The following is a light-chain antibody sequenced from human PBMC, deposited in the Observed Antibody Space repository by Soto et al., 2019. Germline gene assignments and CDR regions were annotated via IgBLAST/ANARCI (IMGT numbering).Light chain of an antibody. CDR1: QSVSSY. J-gene: IGKJ4*01. CDR2: DAS. Sequence: EIVLIQSPATLSLSPGERATLSCRASQSVSSYLAWYQQKPGQAPRLLIYDASKRATGIPARFSGSGSGTDFTLTISSLEPEDFAVYHCQQRSSWPLTFGGGTKVDIK. V-gene: IGKV3-11*01. CDR3: QQRSSWPLT.